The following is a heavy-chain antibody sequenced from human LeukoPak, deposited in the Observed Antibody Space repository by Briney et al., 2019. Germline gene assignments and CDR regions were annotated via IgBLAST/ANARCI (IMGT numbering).Heavy chain of an antibody. V-gene: IGHV4-34*01. Sequence: PSETLSLTCAVYGGSFSGYYWSWIRQPPGKGLEWIGEINHSGSTNYNPSLKSRVTISVDTSKNQFSLKLSSVTAADTAVYYCARGPVDVGYYGMDAWGQGTTVTVSS. CDR3: ARGPVDVGYYGMDA. CDR2: INHSGST. D-gene: IGHD5-12*01. CDR1: GGSFSGYY. J-gene: IGHJ6*02.